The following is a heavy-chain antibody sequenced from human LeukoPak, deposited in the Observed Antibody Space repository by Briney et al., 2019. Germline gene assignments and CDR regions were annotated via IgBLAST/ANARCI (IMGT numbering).Heavy chain of an antibody. Sequence: SVKVSCKASGGTFSSYAISWVRQAPGQGLEWMGRIIPILGIANYAQKFQGRVTITADKSTSTAYMELSSLRPEDTAVYYCATLKAHYDFWSGYDYYGMDVWGQGTTVTVSS. D-gene: IGHD3-3*01. V-gene: IGHV1-69*04. CDR3: ATLKAHYDFWSGYDYYGMDV. CDR1: GGTFSSYA. CDR2: IIPILGIA. J-gene: IGHJ6*02.